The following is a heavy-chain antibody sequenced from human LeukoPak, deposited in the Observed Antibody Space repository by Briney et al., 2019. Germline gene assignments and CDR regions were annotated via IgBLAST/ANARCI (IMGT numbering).Heavy chain of an antibody. CDR2: ISGSGGST. CDR3: AKDRVAAAGKILNWFDP. J-gene: IGHJ5*02. D-gene: IGHD6-13*01. V-gene: IGHV3-23*01. CDR1: GFTFSSYG. Sequence: GGSLRLSCAASGFTFSSYGMSWVRQAPGKGLEWVSAISGSGGSTCYADSVKGRFTISRDNSNNTLYLQMNSLRADDTAVYYCAKDRVAAAGKILNWFDPWGQGTLVTVSS.